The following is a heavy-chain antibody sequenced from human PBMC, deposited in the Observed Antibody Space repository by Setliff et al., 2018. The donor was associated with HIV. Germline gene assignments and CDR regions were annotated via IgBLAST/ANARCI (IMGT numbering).Heavy chain of an antibody. CDR2: VNSDGSSK. Sequence: PGGSLRLSCAASGFPFDRYWMHWVRQAPGKGLVWVSRVNSDGSSKTYADSVRDRCTISRDNAKDTLYSQMNSLRAEDTGVYYCHSGYDTEEQSYFDYWGQGTLVTVSS. CDR3: HSGYDTEEQSYFDY. J-gene: IGHJ4*02. D-gene: IGHD5-12*01. CDR1: GFPFDRYW. V-gene: IGHV3-74*01.